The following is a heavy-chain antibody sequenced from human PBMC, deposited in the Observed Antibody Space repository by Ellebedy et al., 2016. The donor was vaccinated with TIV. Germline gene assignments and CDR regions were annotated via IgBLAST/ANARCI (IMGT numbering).Heavy chain of an antibody. D-gene: IGHD1-26*01. CDR3: ARGMPALL. Sequence: SETLSLTXTVSGYSISSGYYWGWIRQPPGKGLEWIGSIYHSGSTYYNPSLKSRVTISVDTSKNQFSLKLSSVTAADTAVYYCARGMPALLWGQGTLVTVSS. CDR1: GYSISSGYY. J-gene: IGHJ4*02. V-gene: IGHV4-38-2*02. CDR2: IYHSGST.